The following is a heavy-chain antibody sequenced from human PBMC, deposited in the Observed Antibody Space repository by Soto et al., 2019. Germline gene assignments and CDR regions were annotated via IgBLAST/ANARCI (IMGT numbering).Heavy chain of an antibody. D-gene: IGHD1-1*01. CDR2: ITYDGGNK. CDR1: GFTINTYG. CDR3: AKDPKATGTHY. Sequence: GGSLRLSCAASGFTINTYGMHWVRQAPGKGLEWVSVITYDGGNKYYADSVKGRFSISRDNSRNTLYLQMYSLRAEDTAVYYCAKDPKATGTHYWGRGTLGTVSS. V-gene: IGHV3-30*18. J-gene: IGHJ4*02.